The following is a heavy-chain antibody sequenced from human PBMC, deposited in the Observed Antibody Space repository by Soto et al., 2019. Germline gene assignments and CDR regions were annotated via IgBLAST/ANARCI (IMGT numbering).Heavy chain of an antibody. CDR1: GFTFSSYT. Sequence: EVQLLESGGGLVEPGGSRRLSCAAYGFTFSSYTMSWVRQAPGKGLEWVSTISGSGSSTYSADSVKGRFTISRDKSKNTLYLQMNSLRVEDTAIYYCAKAWGIDYWGQGTLVTVYS. V-gene: IGHV3-23*01. CDR3: AKAWGIDY. J-gene: IGHJ4*02. CDR2: ISGSGSST. D-gene: IGHD1-26*01.